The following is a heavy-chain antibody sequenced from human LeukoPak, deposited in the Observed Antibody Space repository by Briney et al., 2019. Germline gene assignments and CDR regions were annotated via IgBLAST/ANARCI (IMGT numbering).Heavy chain of an antibody. J-gene: IGHJ4*02. CDR3: ASGGRGSSWYREPYYFDY. D-gene: IGHD6-13*01. V-gene: IGHV4-59*12. CDR2: IFYTGST. Sequence: SETLSLTCTVSGGSISSYYWSWIRQPPGKGLEWIGYIFYTGSTNYNPSLKSRVTISVDTSKNQFSLKLSSVTAADTAVYYCASGGRGSSWYREPYYFDYWGQGTLVTVSS. CDR1: GGSISSYY.